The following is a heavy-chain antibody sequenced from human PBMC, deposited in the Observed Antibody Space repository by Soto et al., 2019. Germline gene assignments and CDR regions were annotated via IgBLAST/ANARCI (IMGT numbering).Heavy chain of an antibody. CDR3: IGMTAGWFDS. CDR2: ISAYNGNT. Sequence: QVQLVQSGAEVKKPGASVKVSCKVSGYTVNTYAISWVRQAPGQGLEWVGWISAYNGNTNYAQNLQGRVTMTIDTSTTTADIEVRSLRSDDTAVYYCIGMTAGWFDSWGQGTLVTVSS. V-gene: IGHV1-18*01. CDR1: GYTVNTYA. D-gene: IGHD1-1*01. J-gene: IGHJ5*01.